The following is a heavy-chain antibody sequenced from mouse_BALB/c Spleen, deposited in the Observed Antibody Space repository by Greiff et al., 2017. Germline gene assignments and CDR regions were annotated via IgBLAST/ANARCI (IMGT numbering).Heavy chain of an antibody. CDR1: GYIFITYW. J-gene: IGHJ4*01. CDR2: IFPASGST. Sequence: QVQLKQSGPELVRPGASVKLSCKASGYIFITYWMNWVKQRPGQGLEWIGQIFPASGSTNYNEMFEGKATLTVDISSSTAYMQLSSLTSEDSAVYYCARGTYYRSYYYAMDYWGQGTSVTVSS. D-gene: IGHD2-14*01. CDR3: ARGTYYRSYYYAMDY. V-gene: IGHV1S40*01.